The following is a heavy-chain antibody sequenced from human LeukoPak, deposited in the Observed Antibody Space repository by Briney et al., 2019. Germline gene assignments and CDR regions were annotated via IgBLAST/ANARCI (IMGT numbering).Heavy chain of an antibody. D-gene: IGHD5-24*01. Sequence: PGGSLRLSCAASGFTFSDYAMHWVRQTPGKGLQWVARISHDGSIPYHADSVKGRFTISRDNSKNTLNLQMDSLRVEDTAVYYCARDNYGMDFWGQGTTVTVSS. V-gene: IGHV3-30*04. J-gene: IGHJ6*02. CDR1: GFTFSDYA. CDR2: ISHDGSIP. CDR3: ARDNYGMDF.